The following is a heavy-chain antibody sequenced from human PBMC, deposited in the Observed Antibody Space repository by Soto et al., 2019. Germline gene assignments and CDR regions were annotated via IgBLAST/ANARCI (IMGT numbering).Heavy chain of an antibody. Sequence: LRLSCAASGFTFSSYGMHWVRQAPGKGLEWVAVIWYDGSNKYYADSVKGRFTISRDNSKNTLYLQMNSLRAEDTAVYYCAKDDIYDGDYESDYYYYYGMDVWGQGTTVTVSS. CDR3: AKDDIYDGDYESDYYYYYGMDV. V-gene: IGHV3-33*06. CDR2: IWYDGSNK. J-gene: IGHJ6*02. D-gene: IGHD4-17*01. CDR1: GFTFSSYG.